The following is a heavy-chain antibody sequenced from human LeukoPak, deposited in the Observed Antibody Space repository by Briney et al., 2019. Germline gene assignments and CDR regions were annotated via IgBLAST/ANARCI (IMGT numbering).Heavy chain of an antibody. CDR1: GFTLSSYA. V-gene: IGHV3-23*01. Sequence: PGGSLRLSCAASGFTLSSYAMSWVRQAPGKGLEWVSAISGSGGSTYYADSVKGRFTISRDNSKNTLYLQMNSLRAEDTAVYYCGAGYLDYGGDYWGQGTLVTVSS. D-gene: IGHD4-23*01. CDR2: ISGSGGST. CDR3: GAGYLDYGGDY. J-gene: IGHJ4*02.